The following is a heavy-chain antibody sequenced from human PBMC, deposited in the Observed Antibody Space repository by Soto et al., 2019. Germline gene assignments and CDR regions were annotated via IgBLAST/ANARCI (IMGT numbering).Heavy chain of an antibody. CDR1: GFDFNNYW. CDR3: AKDFGYSSSWYYFDY. J-gene: IGHJ4*02. CDR2: INEDGTSA. D-gene: IGHD6-13*01. V-gene: IGHV3-74*01. Sequence: GGSLRLSCAASGFDFNNYWMHWVRQAPGKGLVWVSRINEDGTSANYADSVAGRFTITRDNAKNTLYLQMNSLGAEDTAVYYCAKDFGYSSSWYYFDYWGQGTLVTVSS.